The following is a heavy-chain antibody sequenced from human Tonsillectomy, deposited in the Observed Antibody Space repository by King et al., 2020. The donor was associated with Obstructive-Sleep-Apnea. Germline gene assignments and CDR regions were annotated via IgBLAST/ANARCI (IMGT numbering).Heavy chain of an antibody. D-gene: IGHD3-22*01. J-gene: IGHJ1*01. V-gene: IGHV3-23*04. CDR3: AKSQRAYYYDSSGYPEYFQH. Sequence: VQLVESGGGLVQPGGSLRLSCAASGFTFSSYAMSWVRQAPGKGLEWVSAISGSGGSTYFADSGKGRFTISRDNSKNTLYLQMNSLGAEDTAVYYCAKSQRAYYYDSSGYPEYFQHWGQGTLVTVSS. CDR1: GFTFSSYA. CDR2: ISGSGGST.